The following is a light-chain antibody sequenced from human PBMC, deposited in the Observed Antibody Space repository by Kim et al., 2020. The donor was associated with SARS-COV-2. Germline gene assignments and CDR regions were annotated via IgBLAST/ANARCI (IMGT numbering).Light chain of an antibody. CDR2: DVS. CDR1: SSDIGAYNF. Sequence: QSALTQPASVSGSPGQSTTISCTGTSSDIGAYNFVSWYQQHPGKVPKLMIYDVSDRPSGVSNRFSGSKSGNTASLTISGLQAEDEADYYCFSYSSSSTLVFGGGTQLTVL. V-gene: IGLV2-14*03. J-gene: IGLJ2*01. CDR3: FSYSSSSTLV.